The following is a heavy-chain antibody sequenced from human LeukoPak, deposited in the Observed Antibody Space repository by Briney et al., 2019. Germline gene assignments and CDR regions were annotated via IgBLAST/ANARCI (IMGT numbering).Heavy chain of an antibody. CDR1: GFTFSSYA. Sequence: GGSLRLSCAASGFTFSSYAMSWVRQAPGKGLEWVAVISYDGSNKYYADSVKGRFTISRDNSRNALHLQMNSLRAEDTAVYSCAKASLRYFDWFSDYWGQGTLVTVSS. CDR2: ISYDGSNK. J-gene: IGHJ4*02. V-gene: IGHV3-30*18. CDR3: AKASLRYFDWFSDY. D-gene: IGHD3-9*01.